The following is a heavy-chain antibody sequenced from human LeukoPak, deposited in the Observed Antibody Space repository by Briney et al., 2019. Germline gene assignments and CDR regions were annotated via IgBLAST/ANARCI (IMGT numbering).Heavy chain of an antibody. V-gene: IGHV3-23*01. J-gene: IGHJ4*02. CDR3: AKGVAVAGRTFLFDY. D-gene: IGHD6-19*01. Sequence: GGSLRLSCAASGFTFSSYGMSWVRQAPGKGLEWVSAISGSGGSTYYADSVKGRFTISRDNSKNTLYLQMNSLRAEDTAVYYCAKGVAVAGRTFLFDYWGQGTLVTVSS. CDR1: GFTFSSYG. CDR2: ISGSGGST.